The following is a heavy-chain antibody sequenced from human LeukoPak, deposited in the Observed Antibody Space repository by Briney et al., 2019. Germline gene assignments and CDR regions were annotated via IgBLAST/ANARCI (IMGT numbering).Heavy chain of an antibody. CDR1: GFTFSTYA. CDR3: AKGRYFDWTGAFDI. V-gene: IGHV3-30*18. CDR2: ISYDGSNK. Sequence: GGSLRLSCAASGFTFSTYAMNWVRQAPGKGLEWVAVISYDGSNKYYADSVKGRFTISRDNSKNTLYLQMNSLRAEDTAVYYCAKGRYFDWTGAFDIWGQGTMVTVSS. D-gene: IGHD3-9*01. J-gene: IGHJ3*02.